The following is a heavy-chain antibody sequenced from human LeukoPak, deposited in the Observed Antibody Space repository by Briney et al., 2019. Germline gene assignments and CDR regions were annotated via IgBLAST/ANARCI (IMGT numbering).Heavy chain of an antibody. V-gene: IGHV4-4*07. CDR1: GASITSHY. CDR2: IYTRGTT. J-gene: IGHJ4*02. CDR3: ARSRNLDY. Sequence: KPSETLSLTCTVSGASITSHYWSWIRQPAGKGLEWIGRIYTRGTTDYNPSLKSRVIISVDTSKNQFSLQLSSVTAADTAIYYCARSRNLDYWGQGTLVTVSS.